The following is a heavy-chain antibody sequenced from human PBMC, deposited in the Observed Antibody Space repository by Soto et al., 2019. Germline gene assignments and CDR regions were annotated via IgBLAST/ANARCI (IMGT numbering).Heavy chain of an antibody. Sequence: PSETLSLTCAVYGGSFSGYYWSWIRQPPGKGLEWIGEINHSGSTNYNPSLKSRVTISVDTSKNQFSLKLSSVTAADTAVYYCARGPGYYDILTGYANPYYYYYGMDVWGQGTTVTVS. V-gene: IGHV4-34*01. J-gene: IGHJ6*02. CDR3: ARGPGYYDILTGYANPYYYYYGMDV. CDR2: INHSGST. CDR1: GGSFSGYY. D-gene: IGHD3-9*01.